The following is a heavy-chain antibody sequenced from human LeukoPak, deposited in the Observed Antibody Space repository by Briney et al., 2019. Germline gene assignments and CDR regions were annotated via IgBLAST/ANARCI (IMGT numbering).Heavy chain of an antibody. CDR3: ARDGRGAIIELGMDV. J-gene: IGHJ6*02. CDR1: GGTFSSYA. CDR2: IIPILGIA. V-gene: IGHV1-69*04. Sequence: ASVKVSCKASGGTFSSYAISWVRQAPGQGLEWMGRIIPILGIANYAQKLQGRVTMTTDTSTSTACMELRSLRSDDTAVYYCARDGRGAIIELGMDVWGQGTTVTVSS. D-gene: IGHD1-26*01.